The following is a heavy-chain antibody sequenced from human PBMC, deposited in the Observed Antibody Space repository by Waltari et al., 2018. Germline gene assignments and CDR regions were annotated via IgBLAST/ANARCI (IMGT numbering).Heavy chain of an antibody. D-gene: IGHD6-6*01. CDR2: MNPNSGNT. Sequence: QVQLVQSGAEVKKPGASVKVSCKASGYTFTSYGISWVRQAPGQGLEWMGWMNPNSGNTGYAQKFQGRVTITRNTSISTAYMELSSLRSEDTAVYYCARAYSSSSGWFDPWGQGTLVTVSS. V-gene: IGHV1-8*03. CDR1: GYTFTSYG. CDR3: ARAYSSSSGWFDP. J-gene: IGHJ5*02.